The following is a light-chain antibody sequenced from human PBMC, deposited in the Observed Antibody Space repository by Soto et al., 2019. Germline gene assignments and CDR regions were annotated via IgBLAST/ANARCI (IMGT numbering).Light chain of an antibody. Sequence: QSVLTQPASVSGSPGQSITISCTGTSSDVGGYNYVSWYQQHPGKAPKLMIYEVSNRPSGVSNRFSGSKSGNTASLTISGLQAEDEADYYCSSTSSSTRVFGGGTKVTVL. J-gene: IGLJ3*02. CDR3: SSTSSSTRV. V-gene: IGLV2-14*01. CDR1: SSDVGGYNY. CDR2: EVS.